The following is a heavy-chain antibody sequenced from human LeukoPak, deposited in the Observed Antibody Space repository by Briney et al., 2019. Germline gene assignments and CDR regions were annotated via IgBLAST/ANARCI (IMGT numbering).Heavy chain of an antibody. CDR2: IWYDGSNK. Sequence: YPGRSLRLSCAASGFTFSSYGMHWVRQAPGKGLEWVAVIWYDGSNKYYADSVKGRFTISRDNSKNTLYLQMNSLRAEDTAVYYCARGHCGGDCFFPVDYWGQGTLVTVSS. D-gene: IGHD2-21*02. CDR1: GFTFSSYG. CDR3: ARGHCGGDCFFPVDY. J-gene: IGHJ4*02. V-gene: IGHV3-33*01.